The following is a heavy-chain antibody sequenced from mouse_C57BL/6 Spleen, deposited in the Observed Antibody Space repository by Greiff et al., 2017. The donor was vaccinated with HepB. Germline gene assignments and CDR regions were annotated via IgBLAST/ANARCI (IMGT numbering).Heavy chain of an antibody. D-gene: IGHD1-1*01. CDR3: AREGITTVVATPFDY. J-gene: IGHJ2*01. CDR1: GYAFSSSW. V-gene: IGHV1-82*01. CDR2: IYPGDGDT. Sequence: VQLQQSGPELVKPGASVKISCKASGYAFSSSWMNWVKQRPGKGLEWIGRIYPGDGDTNYNGKFKGKATLTADKSSSTAYMQLSSLTSEDSAVYVCAREGITTVVATPFDYWGQGTTLTVSS.